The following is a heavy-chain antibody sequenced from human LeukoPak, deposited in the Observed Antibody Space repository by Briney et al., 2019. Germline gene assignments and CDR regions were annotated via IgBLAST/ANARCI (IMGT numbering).Heavy chain of an antibody. CDR3: ARDRVVGATYYFDY. CDR2: IYTSGST. V-gene: IGHV4-61*02. D-gene: IGHD1-26*01. CDR1: GGSISRGSYY. J-gene: IGHJ4*02. Sequence: SETLSLTCTVSGGSISRGSYYWSWIRQPAGKGLEWIGRIYTSGSTNYNPSLKSRVTISVDTSKNQFSLKLSSVTAADTAVYYCARDRVVGATYYFDYWGQGTLVTVSS.